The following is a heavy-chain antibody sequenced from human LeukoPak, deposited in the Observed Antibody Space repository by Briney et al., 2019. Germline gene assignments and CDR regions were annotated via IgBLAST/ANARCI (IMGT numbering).Heavy chain of an antibody. CDR3: ANYGDYQYFDY. Sequence: GGSLRLSCAASGFTFINYGMHWVRQAPGKGLGWVAVISYDATNKYYADSVKGRFTISRDNSKNTLYLQMNSLKTDDTAVYYCANYGDYQYFDYWGQGTPVTVSS. CDR1: GFTFINYG. J-gene: IGHJ4*02. V-gene: IGHV3-30*18. CDR2: ISYDATNK. D-gene: IGHD4-17*01.